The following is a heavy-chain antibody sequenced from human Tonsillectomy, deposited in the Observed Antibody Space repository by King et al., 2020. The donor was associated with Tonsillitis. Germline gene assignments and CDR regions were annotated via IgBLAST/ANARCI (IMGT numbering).Heavy chain of an antibody. J-gene: IGHJ4*02. CDR1: GFPFGRFW. Sequence: EVQLVESGGGLVQPGGSLTVSCAVSGFPFGRFWMHWVRQAPGKGLVWVARINSDGTSVTYADPVEGRFTVTRDNAKNTLCLHLNSLSAEDTAKYYCHFNDSTTFSPGDYWGQGIVVTVSS. D-gene: IGHD2/OR15-2a*01. CDR3: HFNDSTTFSPGDY. V-gene: IGHV3-74*02. CDR2: INSDGTSV.